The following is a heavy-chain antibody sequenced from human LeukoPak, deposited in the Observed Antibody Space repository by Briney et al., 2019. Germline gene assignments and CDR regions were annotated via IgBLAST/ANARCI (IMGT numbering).Heavy chain of an antibody. CDR1: GFTFRNYA. Sequence: GGSLRLSCAASGFTFRNYAMNWVRQAPGKGLEWVSGISESGSNTYYADSVKGRFTISRDNSKNTLYLQMNSLRAEDTAVYYCAKNGQQLDFDYWGQGTLVTVSS. D-gene: IGHD6-13*01. J-gene: IGHJ4*02. CDR2: ISESGSNT. V-gene: IGHV3-23*01. CDR3: AKNGQQLDFDY.